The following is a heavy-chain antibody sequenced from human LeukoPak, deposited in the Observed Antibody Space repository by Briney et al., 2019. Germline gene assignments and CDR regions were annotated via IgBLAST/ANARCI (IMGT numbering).Heavy chain of an antibody. D-gene: IGHD2-15*01. CDR3: AKWEGYCSGGSCYGRFDY. V-gene: IGHV3-30*18. Sequence: GGSLRLSCAASGFTFSSYGMHWVRQAPGKGLEWVAVISYDGSNKYYADSVKGRFTISRDNSKNTLYLQMSSLRAEDTAVYYCAKWEGYCSGGSCYGRFDYWGQGTLVTVSS. J-gene: IGHJ4*02. CDR2: ISYDGSNK. CDR1: GFTFSSYG.